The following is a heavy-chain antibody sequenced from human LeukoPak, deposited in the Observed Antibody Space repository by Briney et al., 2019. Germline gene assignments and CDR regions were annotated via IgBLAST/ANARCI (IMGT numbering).Heavy chain of an antibody. CDR3: ARDHSSSSSYCFDY. D-gene: IGHD6-6*01. Sequence: GGSLRPSCAASGFTFSSYAMHWVRQAPGKGLEWVAVISYDGSNKYYADSVKGRFTISRDNSKNTLYLQMNSLRAEDTAVYYCARDHSSSSSYCFDYWGQGTLVTVSS. J-gene: IGHJ4*02. CDR1: GFTFSSYA. V-gene: IGHV3-30-3*01. CDR2: ISYDGSNK.